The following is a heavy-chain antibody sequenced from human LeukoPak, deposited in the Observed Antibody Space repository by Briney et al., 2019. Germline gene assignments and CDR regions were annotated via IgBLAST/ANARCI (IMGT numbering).Heavy chain of an antibody. D-gene: IGHD3-9*01. CDR2: INHSGST. CDR1: GGSFSGYY. CDR3: ARDRHYDILTGYSWTHDAFDI. Sequence: SETLSLTCAVYGGSFSGYYWSWIRQPPGKGLEWIGEINHSGSTNYNPSLKSRVTISVDTSKNQFSLKLSSVTAADTAVYYCARDRHYDILTGYSWTHDAFDIWGQGTMVTVSS. V-gene: IGHV4-34*01. J-gene: IGHJ3*02.